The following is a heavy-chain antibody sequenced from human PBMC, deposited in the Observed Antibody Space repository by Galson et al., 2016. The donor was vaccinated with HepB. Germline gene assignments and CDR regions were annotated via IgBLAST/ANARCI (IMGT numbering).Heavy chain of an antibody. CDR2: INPTGGST. V-gene: IGHV1-46*01. D-gene: IGHD6-6*01. CDR1: GYTFSRYY. Sequence: SVKVSCKASGYTFSRYYMHWVRQAPGQGLEWMGVINPTGGSTSHAQKFQGRITMTRDTSTSTVYMQLSRLRSEDTAVNYCARDLAEQHLVGGDYWGQGTLVTVSS. J-gene: IGHJ4*02. CDR3: ARDLAEQHLVGGDY.